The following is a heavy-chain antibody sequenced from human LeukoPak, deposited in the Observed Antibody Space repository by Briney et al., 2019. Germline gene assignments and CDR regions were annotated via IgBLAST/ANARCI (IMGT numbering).Heavy chain of an antibody. D-gene: IGHD5-18*01. CDR1: GYPFTSYD. Sequence: ASVKVSCKVSGYPFTSYDTNWVRQATGQGREWMGWMDPHSGNTGYAQKFQGRVTMTRNTSISTAYMELSSLGSEDTAVYYCARRQVWFGMDVWGQGTTVVVSS. J-gene: IGHJ6*02. CDR2: MDPHSGNT. CDR3: ARRQVWFGMDV. V-gene: IGHV1-8*01.